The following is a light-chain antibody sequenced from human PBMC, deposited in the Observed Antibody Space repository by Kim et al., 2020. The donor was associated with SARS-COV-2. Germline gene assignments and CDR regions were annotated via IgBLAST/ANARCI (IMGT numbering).Light chain of an antibody. CDR2: GAS. CDR3: QHYGTSLYT. V-gene: IGKV3-20*01. Sequence: ENVLTQSPGTLSMSPGESATLSCRASHSLSTPCLAWYQQKPGQPPRLFIYGASTRATGIPDRFSGSGSGTDFTLTISILGPEDFAVYYCQHYGTSLYTFGQGTNLEI. CDR1: HSLSTPC. J-gene: IGKJ2*01.